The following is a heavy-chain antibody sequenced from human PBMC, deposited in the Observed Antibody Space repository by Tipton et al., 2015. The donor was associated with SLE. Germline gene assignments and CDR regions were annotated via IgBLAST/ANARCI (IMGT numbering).Heavy chain of an antibody. CDR1: GGSLNNHF. J-gene: IGHJ3*02. V-gene: IGHV4-4*07. Sequence: TLSLTCTVSGGSLNNHFCSWIRQSAGKGLEWIGRVSPSGGTNYNPSLKSRVTMSVDTSRNQFSLNLSSLTAADTAIYYCARHRHLTLDAFDIWGQGTMVTVSA. CDR2: VSPSGGT. CDR3: ARHRHLTLDAFDI.